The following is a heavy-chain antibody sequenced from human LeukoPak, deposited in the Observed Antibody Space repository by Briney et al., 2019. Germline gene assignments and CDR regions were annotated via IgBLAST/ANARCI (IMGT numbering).Heavy chain of an antibody. J-gene: IGHJ1*01. CDR1: GFTFSSYA. Sequence: GGSLRLSCAASGFTFSSYAMSWVRQAPGKGLEWVSAISGSGGSTYYADSVKGRFTISRDNSKNALYLQMNSLRAEDTAVYYCARGPSGYHNTGGQGTLVTVSS. CDR3: ARGPSGYHNT. D-gene: IGHD5-12*01. V-gene: IGHV3-23*01. CDR2: ISGSGGST.